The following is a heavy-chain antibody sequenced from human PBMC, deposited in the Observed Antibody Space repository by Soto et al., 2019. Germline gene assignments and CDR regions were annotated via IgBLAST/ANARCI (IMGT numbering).Heavy chain of an antibody. Sequence: ASVKVSCKASGGTFSSYAISWVRQAPGQGLEWMGGIIPIFGTANYAQKFQGRVTITADESTSTAYMELSSLRSEDTAVYYCARSFGYSSSWYPFDYWGQGTLVTVSS. CDR2: IIPIFGTA. J-gene: IGHJ4*02. CDR1: GGTFSSYA. D-gene: IGHD6-13*01. CDR3: ARSFGYSSSWYPFDY. V-gene: IGHV1-69*13.